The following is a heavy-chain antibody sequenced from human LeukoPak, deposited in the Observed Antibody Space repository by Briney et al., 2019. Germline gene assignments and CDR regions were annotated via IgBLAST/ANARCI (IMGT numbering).Heavy chain of an antibody. CDR3: ARGSGYCSGGSCVNDY. Sequence: SETLSLTCAVYGGSFSGYYWSWIRQPPGKGLEWIGEINHSGSTNYNPSLKSRVTISVDTSKNRFSLKLSSVTAADTAVYYCARGSGYCSGGSCVNDYWGQGTLVTVS. CDR1: GGSFSGYY. V-gene: IGHV4-34*01. CDR2: INHSGST. D-gene: IGHD2-15*01. J-gene: IGHJ4*02.